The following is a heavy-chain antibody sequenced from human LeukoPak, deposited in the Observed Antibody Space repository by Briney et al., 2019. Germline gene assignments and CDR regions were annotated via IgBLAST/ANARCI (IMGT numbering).Heavy chain of an antibody. CDR3: AGDPTAAGKGAWFDP. Sequence: PSETLSLTCTVSGGSISSYYWSWIRQPPGKGLEWIGYIYYSGSTYYNPSLKSRVTISVDTSKNQFSLKLSSVAAADTAVYYCAGDPTAAGKGAWFDPWGQGTLVTVSS. CDR1: GGSISSYY. CDR2: IYYSGST. V-gene: IGHV4-59*04. J-gene: IGHJ5*02. D-gene: IGHD6-13*01.